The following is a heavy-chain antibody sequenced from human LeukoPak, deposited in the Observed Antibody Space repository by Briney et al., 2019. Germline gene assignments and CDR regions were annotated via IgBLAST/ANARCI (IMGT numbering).Heavy chain of an antibody. CDR1: GGSFSGYY. CDR3: ATVATLSGGNWFDP. Sequence: SETLSLTCAVCGGSFSGYYWSWIRQPPGKGLEWIGEINHSGSTNYNPSLKSRVTISVDTSKNQFSLKLSSVTAADTAVYYCATVATLSGGNWFDPWGQGTLVTVSS. CDR2: INHSGST. D-gene: IGHD5-12*01. J-gene: IGHJ5*02. V-gene: IGHV4-34*01.